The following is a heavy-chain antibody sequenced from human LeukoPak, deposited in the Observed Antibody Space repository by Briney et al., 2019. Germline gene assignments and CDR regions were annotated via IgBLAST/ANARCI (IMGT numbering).Heavy chain of an antibody. V-gene: IGHV1-2*06. CDR2: INPNSGGT. J-gene: IGHJ5*02. CDR1: GYTFTDYY. CDR3: ARACSGGTCYSDNWFDP. Sequence: ASVKVSCKASGYTFTDYYMYWVRQAPGQGLEWVGRINPNSGGTNYAQRFQGRVTTTRDTSLSTTYMDLSRLRSDDTAVYYCARACSGGTCYSDNWFDPWGQGTLVTVSS. D-gene: IGHD2-15*01.